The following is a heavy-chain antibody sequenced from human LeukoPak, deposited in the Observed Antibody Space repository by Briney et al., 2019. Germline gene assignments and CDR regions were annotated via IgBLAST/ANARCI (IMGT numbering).Heavy chain of an antibody. CDR1: GYSISSGYY. CDR3: ARRAGVDIFDY. D-gene: IGHD3-10*01. J-gene: IGHJ4*02. V-gene: IGHV4-38-2*02. CDR2: IYHSGST. Sequence: SETLSLTCTVSGYSISSGYYWGWIRQPPGKGLEWIGSIYHSGSTYYNPSLKSRVTISVDTSKNQFSLKLSSVTAADTAVYYRARRAGVDIFDYWGQGTLVTVSS.